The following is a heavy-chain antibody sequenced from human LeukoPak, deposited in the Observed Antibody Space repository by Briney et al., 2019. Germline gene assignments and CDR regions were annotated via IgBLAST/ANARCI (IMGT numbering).Heavy chain of an antibody. J-gene: IGHJ6*02. V-gene: IGHV3-30*02. CDR3: ASYLDYGDYVLLGHYYGMDV. CDR2: IRYDGSNK. Sequence: GGSLRLSCAASGFTFSSYGMHGVRQAPGKGLEWVAFIRYDGSNKYYADSVKGRFTISRDNSKNTLYLQMNSLRAEDTAVYYCASYLDYGDYVLLGHYYGMDVWGQGTTVTVSS. CDR1: GFTFSSYG. D-gene: IGHD4-17*01.